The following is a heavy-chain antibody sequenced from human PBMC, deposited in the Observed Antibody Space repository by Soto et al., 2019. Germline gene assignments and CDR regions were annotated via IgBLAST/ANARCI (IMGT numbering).Heavy chain of an antibody. CDR1: GGTFSSYT. V-gene: IGHV1-69*02. CDR3: ARVNLGSSYGEMDV. J-gene: IGHJ6*04. CDR2: IIPILGIT. Sequence: QVQLVQSGAEVKKPGSSVKVSCKASGGTFSSYTISWVRQAPGQGLEWMGRIIPILGITNYAQKFQGRVTITADKYTSTAYMELSSLRSEDTAVYYCARVNLGSSYGEMDVWGKGTTVTVSS. D-gene: IGHD5-18*01.